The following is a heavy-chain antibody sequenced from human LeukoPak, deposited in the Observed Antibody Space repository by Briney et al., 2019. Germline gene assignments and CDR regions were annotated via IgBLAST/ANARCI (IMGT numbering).Heavy chain of an antibody. V-gene: IGHV1-69*05. Sequence: SVNVSCKASVGTFSIYAISWVRQAPGQGREWMGGIIPIFGTANYAQKFQGRVTITTDESTSTAYMELSSLRSEDTAVYYCASGGYGDYYFDYWGQGTLVTVSS. D-gene: IGHD4-17*01. CDR3: ASGGYGDYYFDY. CDR1: VGTFSIYA. J-gene: IGHJ4*02. CDR2: IIPIFGTA.